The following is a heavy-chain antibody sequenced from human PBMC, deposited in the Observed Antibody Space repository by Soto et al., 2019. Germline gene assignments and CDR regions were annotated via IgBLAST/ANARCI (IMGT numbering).Heavy chain of an antibody. D-gene: IGHD2-15*01. CDR3: ARDGGPYCSGGSCHPAGWFDP. V-gene: IGHV1-18*04. CDR2: ISAYNGNT. J-gene: IGHJ5*02. Sequence: GASVKVSCKASGYTFTSYGISWVRQAPGQGLEWMGWISAYNGNTNYAQKLQGRVTMTTDTSTSTAYMELRSLRSGDTAVYYCARDGGPYCSGGSCHPAGWFDPWGQGTLVTVSS. CDR1: GYTFTSYG.